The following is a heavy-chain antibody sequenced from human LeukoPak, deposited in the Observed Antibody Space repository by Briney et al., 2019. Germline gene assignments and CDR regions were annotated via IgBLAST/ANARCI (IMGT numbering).Heavy chain of an antibody. Sequence: PGGSLRHSCAASEFTFSRYWMHWVRQAPGKGLLWVSRINEDGSVINYADSVKGRFTISRDNAKNTLYLQMSSLTAEDTATYYCIRDLSGADDHWGQGTLVTVSS. CDR1: EFTFSRYW. CDR2: INEDGSVI. J-gene: IGHJ4*02. V-gene: IGHV3-74*01. CDR3: IRDLSGADDH. D-gene: IGHD7-27*01.